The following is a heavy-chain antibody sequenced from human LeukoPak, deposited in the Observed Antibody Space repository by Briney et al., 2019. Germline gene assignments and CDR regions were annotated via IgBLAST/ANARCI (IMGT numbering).Heavy chain of an antibody. CDR2: FYSVGST. D-gene: IGHD3-3*02. CDR1: GFTVSIVY. J-gene: IGHJ4*02. Sequence: GGSLRLSCAASGFTVSIVYMSWVRQAPGKGLEWVSVFYSVGSTYYADSVKGRFTISRDNFKNTLFLQMNSLRDEDTAVYYCARGTWLSKPFDYWGQGTLVTVSS. V-gene: IGHV3-66*01. CDR3: ARGTWLSKPFDY.